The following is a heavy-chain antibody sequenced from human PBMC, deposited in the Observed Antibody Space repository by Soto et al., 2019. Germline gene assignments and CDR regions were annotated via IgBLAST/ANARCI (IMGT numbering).Heavy chain of an antibody. CDR3: ARHRVAVYFDY. J-gene: IGHJ4*02. V-gene: IGHV4-39*01. CDR2: IYYSGST. Sequence: SETLSLTCTVSGGSISSSSYYWGWIRQPPGKGLEWIGSIYYSGSTYYNPSLKSRVTISVDTSKNQFSLKLSSVTAADTAVYYCARHRVAVYFDYWGQGTLVTVSS. CDR1: GGSISSSSYY. D-gene: IGHD6-19*01.